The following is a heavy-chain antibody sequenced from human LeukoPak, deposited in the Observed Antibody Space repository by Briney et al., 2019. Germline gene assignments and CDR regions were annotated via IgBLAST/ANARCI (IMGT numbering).Heavy chain of an antibody. J-gene: IGHJ6*02. V-gene: IGHV3-30*18. CDR2: ISYGGSKK. Sequence: GGSLRLSCAASGFTFSNYGMHWVRRAPGKGLEWVSFISYGGSKKFYADSGKGRFTISRDNSKNTLYLQMNSLRAEDTAVYYCAKDRGCSSTSCYGDYYGMDVWGQGTTVTVSS. D-gene: IGHD2-2*01. CDR3: AKDRGCSSTSCYGDYYGMDV. CDR1: GFTFSNYG.